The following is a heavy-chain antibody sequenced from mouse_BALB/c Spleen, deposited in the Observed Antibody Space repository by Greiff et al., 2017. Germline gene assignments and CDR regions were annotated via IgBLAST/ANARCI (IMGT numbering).Heavy chain of an antibody. J-gene: IGHJ3*01. CDR1: GFTFSSFG. CDR3: ARWGGYDGAWFAY. Sequence: EVKVVESGGGLVQPGGSRKLSCAASGFTFSSFGMHWVRQAPEKGLEWVAYISSGSSTIYYADTVKGRFTISRDNPKNTLFLQMTSLRSEDTAMYYCARWGGYDGAWFAYWGQGTLVTVSA. V-gene: IGHV5-17*02. D-gene: IGHD2-2*01. CDR2: ISSGSSTI.